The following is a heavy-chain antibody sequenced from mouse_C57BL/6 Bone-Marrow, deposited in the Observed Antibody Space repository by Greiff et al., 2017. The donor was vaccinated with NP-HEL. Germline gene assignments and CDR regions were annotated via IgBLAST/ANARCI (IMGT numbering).Heavy chain of an antibody. Sequence: QVQLQQPGAELVKPGASVKMSCKASGYTFTSYWITWVKQRPGQGLEWIGDIYPGSGSTNYNEKFKSKATLTVDTSSSTAYMQLSSLTSCDSAVDYCARGLYWYFDVWGTGTTVTVSS. CDR3: ARGLYWYFDV. V-gene: IGHV1-55*01. J-gene: IGHJ1*03. CDR2: IYPGSGST. CDR1: GYTFTSYW.